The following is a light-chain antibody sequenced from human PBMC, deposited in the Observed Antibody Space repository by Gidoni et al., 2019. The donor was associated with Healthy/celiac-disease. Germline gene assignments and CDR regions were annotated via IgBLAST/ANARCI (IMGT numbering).Light chain of an antibody. CDR2: KAS. J-gene: IGKJ1*01. CDR3: QQYNSYSCT. V-gene: IGKV1-5*03. CDR1: QSISSW. Sequence: DIQMTQSPSTLSASVGDRVTITCRSSQSISSWLAWYQQKPGKAPKLLIYKASSLESGVPSRFSGSGSGTEFTLTISSLQPYDFATYFCQQYNSYSCTFXQXTKVEIK.